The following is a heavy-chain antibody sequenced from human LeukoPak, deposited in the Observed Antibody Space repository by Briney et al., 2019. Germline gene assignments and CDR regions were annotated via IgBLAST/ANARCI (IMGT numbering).Heavy chain of an antibody. CDR2: IYHSGST. CDR1: GYSISSGYY. V-gene: IGHV4-38-2*01. J-gene: IGHJ4*02. D-gene: IGHD3-3*02. CDR3: ARGLLADY. Sequence: SETLSLICAVSGYSISSGYYWGWIRQPPGKGLEWIGSIYHSGSTYYNPSLKSRVTISVDTSKNQFSLKLSSVTAADTAVYYCARGLLADYWGQGTLVTVSS.